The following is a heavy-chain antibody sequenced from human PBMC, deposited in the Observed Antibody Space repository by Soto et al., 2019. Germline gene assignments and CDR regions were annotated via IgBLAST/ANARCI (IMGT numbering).Heavy chain of an antibody. J-gene: IGHJ6*02. Sequence: SETLSLTCTVSGGSISSYYWGWIRQPPGKGLEWIGSIYYSGSTYYNPSLKSRVTISVDTSKNQFSLKLSSVTAADTALYYCARRYGGDWYYYGMDVWGQRTTVTVSS. CDR3: ARRYGGDWYYYGMDV. V-gene: IGHV4-39*01. CDR1: GGSISSYY. CDR2: IYYSGST. D-gene: IGHD2-21*02.